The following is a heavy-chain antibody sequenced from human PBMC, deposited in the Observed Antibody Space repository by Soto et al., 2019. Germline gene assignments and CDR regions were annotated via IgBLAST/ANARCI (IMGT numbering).Heavy chain of an antibody. Sequence: ASVKVSCKASSYTFTNYVMSLLRQAPGQGLEWMGWISAYNGNINYAQKFRGRVTMTTDTSTSSAYLEVRSLRSDDTAVYYCARSGSRWNLSAFEYWGQGTMVTVSS. D-gene: IGHD6-13*01. CDR3: ARSGSRWNLSAFEY. CDR2: ISAYNGNI. V-gene: IGHV1-18*01. CDR1: SYTFTNYV. J-gene: IGHJ4*02.